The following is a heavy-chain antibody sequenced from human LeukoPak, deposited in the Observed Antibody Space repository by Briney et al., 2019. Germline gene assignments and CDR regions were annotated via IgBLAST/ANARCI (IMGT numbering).Heavy chain of an antibody. CDR1: GFTFSSYG. CDR3: ATLGYGSGSYYNYYYGMDV. D-gene: IGHD3-10*01. Sequence: GGSLRLSCAASGFTFSSYGMHWVRQAPGKGLEWVAVIWYDGSNKYYADSVKGRFTISRDNSKNTLYLQMNSLRAEDTAVYYCATLGYGSGSYYNYYYGMDVWGKGTTVTVSS. CDR2: IWYDGSNK. J-gene: IGHJ6*04. V-gene: IGHV3-33*01.